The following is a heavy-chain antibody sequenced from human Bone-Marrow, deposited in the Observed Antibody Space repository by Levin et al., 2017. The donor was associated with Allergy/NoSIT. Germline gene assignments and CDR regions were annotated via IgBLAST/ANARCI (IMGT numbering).Heavy chain of an antibody. Sequence: GSGPTLVKPTQTLTLTCSYSGFSLSSPGVGVGWVRQSPGKALEWLALIYWDEDKRYSPSLRSRLTISMDTSTNQVFLRMTNMDPVDTGTYYCTHSRPPLRTRHFDYWGQGALVNVSS. J-gene: IGHJ4*02. D-gene: IGHD4-17*01. CDR1: GFSLSSPGVG. CDR2: IYWDEDK. CDR3: THSRPPLRTRHFDY. V-gene: IGHV2-5*02.